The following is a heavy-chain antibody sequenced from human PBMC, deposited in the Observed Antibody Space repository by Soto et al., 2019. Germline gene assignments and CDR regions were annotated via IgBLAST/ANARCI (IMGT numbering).Heavy chain of an antibody. CDR2: IIPIFGTA. J-gene: IGHJ4*02. D-gene: IGHD3-3*01. V-gene: IGHV1-69*01. Sequence: QVQLVQSGAEVKKPGSSVKVSCKASGGTFSSYAISWVRQAPGQGLEWMGGIIPIFGTANYAQKFQGRVTITADESTSTAYMELSSLISEDTAVYYCARWEDDDTYDFWSGSGFDYWGQGTLVTVSS. CDR3: ARWEDDDTYDFWSGSGFDY. CDR1: GGTFSSYA.